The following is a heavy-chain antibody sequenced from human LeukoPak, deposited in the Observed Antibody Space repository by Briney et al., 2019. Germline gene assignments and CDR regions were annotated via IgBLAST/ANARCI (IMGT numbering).Heavy chain of an antibody. CDR2: IKQDGSEK. J-gene: IGHJ5*02. CDR1: GFTFSNYW. V-gene: IGHV3-7*05. CDR3: ARASDPWLQLT. D-gene: IGHD5-24*01. Sequence: GGSLRLSCAASGFTFSNYWMIWVRQAPGKGLEWVGNIKQDGSEKRYADSVRGRFSISRDNAQTSLYLQMNSLRAEDTAVYYCARASDPWLQLTWGQGTLVTVSA.